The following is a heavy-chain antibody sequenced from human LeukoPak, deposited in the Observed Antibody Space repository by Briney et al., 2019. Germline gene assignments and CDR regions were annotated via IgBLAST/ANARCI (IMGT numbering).Heavy chain of an antibody. CDR1: GGSISSYY. D-gene: IGHD1-1*01. J-gene: IGHJ4*02. V-gene: IGHV4-59*01. CDR2: IYYSGST. Sequence: SETLSLTCTVSGGSISSYYWSWIRQPPGKGLEWIGYIYYSGSTNYKPSVKSRVTISVDTSKNQFSLKVNSVTAADTAVYYCARGGGWGNWNDAVDYWGQGTLVTVSS. CDR3: ARGGGWGNWNDAVDY.